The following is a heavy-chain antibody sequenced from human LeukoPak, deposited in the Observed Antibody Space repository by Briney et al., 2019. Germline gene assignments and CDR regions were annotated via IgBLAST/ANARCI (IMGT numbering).Heavy chain of an antibody. CDR3: ARDIVKYYYDSSGSGGFDY. CDR2: IYTSGST. D-gene: IGHD3-22*01. Sequence: SETLSLTCTVSSGSISRYYWGWIRQPPGKGLDWIGRIYTSGSTNYNPSLKSRVTISVDTSKNQFSLKLSSVTAADTAVYYCARDIVKYYYDSSGSGGFDYWGQGTLVTVSS. J-gene: IGHJ4*02. CDR1: SGSISRYY. V-gene: IGHV4-4*08.